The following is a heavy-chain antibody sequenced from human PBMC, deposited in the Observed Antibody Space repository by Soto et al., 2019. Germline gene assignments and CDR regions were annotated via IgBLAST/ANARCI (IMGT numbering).Heavy chain of an antibody. V-gene: IGHV3-48*02. CDR1: GFRFSIYS. J-gene: IGHJ4*02. D-gene: IGHD1-1*01. CDR3: ARSVEGHFAY. Sequence: EVRLVESGGALVQRGGSLTLSCAASGFRFSIYSMNWVRQAPGKGLEWSAYITSDTKTIKYAESVKRRITISRGNAKNSLYRQMNKRSDEDTAVYYCARSVEGHFAYWGWGAVVTGSS. CDR2: ITSDTKTI.